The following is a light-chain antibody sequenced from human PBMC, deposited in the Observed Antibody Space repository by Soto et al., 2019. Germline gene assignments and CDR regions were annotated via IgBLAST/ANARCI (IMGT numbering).Light chain of an antibody. CDR1: SSGVGGYNY. CDR2: DVS. J-gene: IGLJ1*01. V-gene: IGLV2-11*01. Sequence: QSVLTQPRSVSGSPGHSVTISCTGTSSGVGGYNYVSWYQQHPGKAPKLMIYDVSKRPSGVPDRFSGSKSGNTASLTISGLQAEDEADYYCCSYAGSYPYVFGTGTKVTVL. CDR3: CSYAGSYPYV.